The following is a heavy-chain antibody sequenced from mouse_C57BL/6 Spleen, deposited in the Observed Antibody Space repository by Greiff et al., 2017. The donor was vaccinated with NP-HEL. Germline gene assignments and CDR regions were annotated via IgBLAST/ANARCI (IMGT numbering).Heavy chain of an antibody. CDR1: GYTFTSYT. J-gene: IGHJ3*01. D-gene: IGHD1-1*01. CDR2: INPSSGYT. CDR3: ASDYYGSSYPFAY. Sequence: QVQLQQSGAELARPGASVKMSCKASGYTFTSYTMHWVKQRPGQGLEWIGYINPSSGYTKYNQKFKDKATLTADKSSSTAYMQLSSLTSEDSAVYYCASDYYGSSYPFAYWGQGTLVTVSA. V-gene: IGHV1-4*01.